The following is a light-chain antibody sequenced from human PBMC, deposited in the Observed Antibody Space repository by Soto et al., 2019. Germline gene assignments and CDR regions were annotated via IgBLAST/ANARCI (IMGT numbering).Light chain of an antibody. V-gene: IGKV1-5*01. Sequence: DIQMTQSPCTLSASVGYTVTVTCRASQSVSGWLAWYQQKPGEAPKLLTYDASALPRGVPSSFSGSGSGTKFTLTIASLQPNDFATYSCQRYETFSGTFGPGTKVDI. J-gene: IGKJ1*01. CDR3: QRYETFSGT. CDR2: DAS. CDR1: QSVSGW.